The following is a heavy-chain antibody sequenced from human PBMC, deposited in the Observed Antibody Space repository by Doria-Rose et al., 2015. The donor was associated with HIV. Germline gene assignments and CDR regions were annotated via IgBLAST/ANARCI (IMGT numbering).Heavy chain of an antibody. D-gene: IGHD6-19*01. CDR2: IIPIFGTA. Sequence: VSCKASGDTFSSYAISWVRQAPGQGLEWMGRIIPIFGTANYAQKFQGRVTITADESTNTAYMELSSLQSEDTAVYYCARDGEWLAFDYWGQGTLVTVSS. CDR1: GDTFSSYA. CDR3: ARDGEWLAFDY. J-gene: IGHJ4*02. V-gene: IGHV1-69*15.